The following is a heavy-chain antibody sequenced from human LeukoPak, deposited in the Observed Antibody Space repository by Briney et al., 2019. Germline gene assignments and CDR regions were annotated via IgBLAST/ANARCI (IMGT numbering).Heavy chain of an antibody. CDR3: AKTLDYDYINWFDP. D-gene: IGHD5-12*01. J-gene: IGHJ5*02. CDR1: GFTFSSYS. CDR2: ISGSGGST. Sequence: GGSLRLSCAASGFTFSSYSMNWVRQAPGKGLEWVSAISGSGGSTYYADSVKGRFTISRDNSKNTLYLQMNSLRTEDTAVYYCAKTLDYDYINWFDPWGQRTLVTVSS. V-gene: IGHV3-23*01.